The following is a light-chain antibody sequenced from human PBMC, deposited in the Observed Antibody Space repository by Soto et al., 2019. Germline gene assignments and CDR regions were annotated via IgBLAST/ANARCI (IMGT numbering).Light chain of an antibody. CDR3: QQSYSTPQN. CDR2: AAS. J-gene: IGKJ1*01. V-gene: IGKV1-39*01. Sequence: DIQMTQSPSSLSASVGDRVTITCRASQSISSYLNWYQQKPGKAPKLLIYAASSLQSGVPSRFSGSGSGTDFTLTISSLQPEDFATYYWQQSYSTPQNFGQGTKVEIK. CDR1: QSISSY.